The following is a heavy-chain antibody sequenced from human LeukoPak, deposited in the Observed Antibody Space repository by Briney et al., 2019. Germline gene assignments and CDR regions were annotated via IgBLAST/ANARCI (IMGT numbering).Heavy chain of an antibody. J-gene: IGHJ4*02. Sequence: SETLSLTCIVSGGSISSSIYYWAWVRQPPGKGLEWIGTVFYNGATQYSPSLKSRITISVDTSKNQFSLKLSSVTAADTAVFYCARHGMDYSSSWYSFDYWGQGTLVTVSS. V-gene: IGHV4-39*01. CDR1: GGSISSSIYY. CDR2: VFYNGAT. D-gene: IGHD6-13*01. CDR3: ARHGMDYSSSWYSFDY.